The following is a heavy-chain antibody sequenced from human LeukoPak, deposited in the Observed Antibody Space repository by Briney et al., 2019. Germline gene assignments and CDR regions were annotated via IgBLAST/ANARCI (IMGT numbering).Heavy chain of an antibody. Sequence: GESLKISCKGSGYSFTSYCIGWVRQMPGKGLEWMGIIYPGDSDTRYSPSFQGQVTISADKSISTAYLQWSSLKASDTAMYYCARRGYCSSTSCQSWFDPWGQGTLVTVSS. CDR2: IYPGDSDT. CDR1: GYSFTSYC. J-gene: IGHJ5*02. D-gene: IGHD2-2*01. CDR3: ARRGYCSSTSCQSWFDP. V-gene: IGHV5-51*01.